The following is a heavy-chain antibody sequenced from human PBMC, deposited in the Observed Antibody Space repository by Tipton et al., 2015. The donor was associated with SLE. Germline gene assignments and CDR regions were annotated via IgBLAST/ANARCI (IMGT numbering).Heavy chain of an antibody. CDR1: GYSLSTSSYF. Sequence: TLSLTCTVSGYSLSTSSYFWGWIRQPPGKGLEWIGYIYYSGDTDYNPSLKSRVTISLDTSKKQFSLKLGSMTAADTAVYYCARDRGYCSGGSCRGMDVWGQGATVTVS. D-gene: IGHD2-15*01. CDR2: IYYSGDT. V-gene: IGHV4-61*01. J-gene: IGHJ6*02. CDR3: ARDRGYCSGGSCRGMDV.